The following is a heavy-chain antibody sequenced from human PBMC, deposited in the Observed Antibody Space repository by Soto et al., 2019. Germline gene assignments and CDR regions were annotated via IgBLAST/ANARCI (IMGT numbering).Heavy chain of an antibody. J-gene: IGHJ5*02. Sequence: QVQLQESGPGLVKPSETLSLTCTVSGGSVSSGSYYWSWIRQPPGKRLDGLGYIYYSGGTNYNPSLQSRVTISVDTSKNQFSLHLSSVTAADTAVYYCARHYGTRDRQYNWFDPWGQGTLVTVSS. D-gene: IGHD1-7*01. CDR2: IYYSGGT. CDR3: ARHYGTRDRQYNWFDP. CDR1: GGSVSSGSYY. V-gene: IGHV4-61*01.